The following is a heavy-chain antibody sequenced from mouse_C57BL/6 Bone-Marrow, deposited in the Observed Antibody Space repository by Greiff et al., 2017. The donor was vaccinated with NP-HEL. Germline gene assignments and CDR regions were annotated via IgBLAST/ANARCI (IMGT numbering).Heavy chain of an antibody. D-gene: IGHD1-1*02. J-gene: IGHJ3*01. CDR3: ARSWWAWFAY. CDR1: GFTFSSYA. V-gene: IGHV5-4*03. Sequence: EVNVVESGGGLVKPGGSLKLSCAASGFTFSSYAMSWVRQTPDKRLEWVATISDGGSYTYYPDNVKGRFTISRDTAKNNLYLQMSHLKSEDTAMYYCARSWWAWFAYWGQGTLVTVSA. CDR2: ISDGGSYT.